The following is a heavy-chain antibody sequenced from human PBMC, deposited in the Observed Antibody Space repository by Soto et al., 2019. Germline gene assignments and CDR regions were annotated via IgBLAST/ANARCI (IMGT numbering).Heavy chain of an antibody. CDR1: GGTFSSYA. J-gene: IGHJ4*02. CDR2: IIPIFGTA. Sequence: QVQRVQSGAEVKKPGSSVKVSCKASGGTFSSYAISWVRQAPGQGLEWMGGIIPIFGTANYAQKFQGRVTITADESTSTAYMELSSLRSEDTAVYYCARVRRRAAAGTGYFDYWGQGILVTVSS. D-gene: IGHD6-13*01. V-gene: IGHV1-69*12. CDR3: ARVRRRAAAGTGYFDY.